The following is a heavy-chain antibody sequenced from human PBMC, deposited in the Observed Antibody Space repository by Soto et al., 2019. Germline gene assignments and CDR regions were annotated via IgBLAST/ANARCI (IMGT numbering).Heavy chain of an antibody. CDR1: GGSISSGAYH. CDR3: ARGECSSNYCFTRWALDI. J-gene: IGHJ3*02. V-gene: IGHV4-61*08. D-gene: IGHD2-2*01. CDR2: ISHSGST. Sequence: SETLSLTCTVSGGSISSGAYHWTWIRQTPGKGLEWIGEISHSGSTNYKPSLKSRVTISADPSKKQFSLNLTSMTAADSGVYYCARGECSSNYCFTRWALDIWGQGTVVTVSS.